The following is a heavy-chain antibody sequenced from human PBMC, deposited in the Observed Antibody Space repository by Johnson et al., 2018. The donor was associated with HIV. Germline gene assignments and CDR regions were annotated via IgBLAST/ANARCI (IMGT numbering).Heavy chain of an antibody. V-gene: IGHV3-30-3*01. CDR2: ISYDGSNK. CDR3: ASTGYSSGWYWDAFDI. Sequence: QVQLVESGGGVVQPGRSLRLSCAASGFTFSSYAMHWVRQAPGKGLEWVAVISYDGSNKYYAYSVKGRFTISRDNSKNTLYLQMNSLRAEDTAVYYCASTGYSSGWYWDAFDIWGQGTMVTVSS. J-gene: IGHJ3*02. CDR1: GFTFSSYA. D-gene: IGHD6-19*01.